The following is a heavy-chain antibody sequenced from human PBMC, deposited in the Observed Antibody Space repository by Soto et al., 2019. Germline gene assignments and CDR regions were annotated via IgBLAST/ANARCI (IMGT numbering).Heavy chain of an antibody. CDR1: GFTFSSYA. V-gene: IGHV3-30-3*01. J-gene: IGHJ6*02. CDR2: ISYDGSNK. CDR3: ARVIARYAGPYYYYYGMDV. D-gene: IGHD3-16*02. Sequence: QVQLVESGGGVVQPGRSLRLSCAASGFTFSSYAMHWVRQAPGKGLEWVAVISYDGSNKYYADSVKGRFTISRDNSKNTLYLQMNSLRAEDTAVYYCARVIARYAGPYYYYYGMDVWGQGTTVTVSS.